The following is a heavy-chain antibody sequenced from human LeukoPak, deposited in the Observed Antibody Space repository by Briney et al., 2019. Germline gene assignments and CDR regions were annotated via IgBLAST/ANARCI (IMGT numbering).Heavy chain of an antibody. V-gene: IGHV4-34*01. CDR3: ARRYCSGGSCYSLGYFDY. CDR1: GGSFSGYY. J-gene: IGHJ4*02. D-gene: IGHD2-15*01. Sequence: SETLSLTCAVYGGSFSGYYWSWIRQPPGKGLEWIGEINHSGSTNYNPSLKSRVTISVDTSKNQFSLKLSSVTAADTAVYYCARRYCSGGSCYSLGYFDYWGQGTLVTVSS. CDR2: INHSGST.